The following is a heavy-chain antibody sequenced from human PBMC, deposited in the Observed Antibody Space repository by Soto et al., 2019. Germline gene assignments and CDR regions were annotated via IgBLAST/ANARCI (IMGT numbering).Heavy chain of an antibody. V-gene: IGHV1-69*12. D-gene: IGHD4-17*01. Sequence: QVQLVQSGAEVKKPGSSVKVSCKASGGTFSSYAISWVRQAPGQGLEWMGGIIPIFGTANNAQKFQGRVTRTADDSTSTAYMELSSLRSEDTAVYYCARGDYGGNPGGPGYYYGMDVWGQGTTVTVSS. J-gene: IGHJ6*02. CDR3: ARGDYGGNPGGPGYYYGMDV. CDR2: IIPIFGTA. CDR1: GGTFSSYA.